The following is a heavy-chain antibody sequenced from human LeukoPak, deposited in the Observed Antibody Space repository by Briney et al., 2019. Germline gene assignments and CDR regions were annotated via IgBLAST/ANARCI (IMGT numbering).Heavy chain of an antibody. D-gene: IGHD2-8*01. CDR1: GFTFSSYA. Sequence: GGSLTLSCAGSGFTFSSYAMSWVRQAPEQGLEWVSVISDSGDYTSYADSVRGRFTISRDNSRNTLYLQMISLRPEDTAVYYCAKDTYIGKYCTNGVCSPFDYWGQGTLLTVSS. CDR3: AKDTYIGKYCTNGVCSPFDY. CDR2: ISDSGDYT. V-gene: IGHV3-23*01. J-gene: IGHJ4*02.